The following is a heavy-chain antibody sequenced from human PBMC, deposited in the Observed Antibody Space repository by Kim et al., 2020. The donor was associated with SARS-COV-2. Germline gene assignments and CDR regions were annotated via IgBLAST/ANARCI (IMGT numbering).Heavy chain of an antibody. CDR3: ARMVVVTMVRGVIIPHWFDP. V-gene: IGHV4-59*08. D-gene: IGHD3-10*01. Sequence: SQTLSLTCTVSGGSISSYYWSWIRQPPGKGLEWIGYIYYSGSTNYNPSLKSRVTISVDTSKNQFSLKLSSVTAADTAVYYCARMVVVTMVRGVIIPHWFDPRGQGTLVTVSS. CDR2: IYYSGST. J-gene: IGHJ5*02. CDR1: GGSISSYY.